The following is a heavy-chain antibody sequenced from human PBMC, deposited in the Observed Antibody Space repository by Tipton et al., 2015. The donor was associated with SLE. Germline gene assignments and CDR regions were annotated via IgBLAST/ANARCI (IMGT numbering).Heavy chain of an antibody. D-gene: IGHD5-12*01. V-gene: IGHV3-33*01. Sequence: SLRLSCAASGFTFSSYGMHWVRQAPGKGLEWVAVIWYDGSNKYYADSVKGRFTISRDNSKNTLYLQMNSLRAEDTAVYYCARERYSGYAHDAFDIWGQGTMLTVSS. CDR2: IWYDGSNK. CDR1: GFTFSSYG. J-gene: IGHJ3*02. CDR3: ARERYSGYAHDAFDI.